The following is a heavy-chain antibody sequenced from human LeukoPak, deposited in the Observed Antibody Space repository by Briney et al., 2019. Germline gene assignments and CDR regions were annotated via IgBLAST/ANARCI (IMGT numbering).Heavy chain of an antibody. CDR3: ARRPYSSSSHYFDY. D-gene: IGHD6-6*01. J-gene: IGHJ4*02. CDR1: GFTFDDYG. Sequence: GGSLRLSCAASGFTFDDYGMSWVRQAPGKGLEWGSGINWKGGSTAYADSVKGRFTISRDNAKNSLYLEMNSLRAEDTALYHCARRPYSSSSHYFDYWGQGTLVTVSS. CDR2: INWKGGST. V-gene: IGHV3-20*01.